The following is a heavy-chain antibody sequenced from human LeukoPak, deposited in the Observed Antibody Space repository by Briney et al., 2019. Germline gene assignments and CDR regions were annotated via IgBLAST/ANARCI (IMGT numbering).Heavy chain of an antibody. D-gene: IGHD3-16*02. CDR2: IRSKAYGGTT. J-gene: IGHJ4*02. V-gene: IGHV3-49*03. CDR3: TRERPYDYVWGGYRPSILGYFDY. CDR1: GFTFGDYA. Sequence: PGGSLRLSCTASGFTFGDYAMSWFRQAPGKGLEWVGFIRSKAYGGTTEYAASVKGRFTISRDDSKSIAYLQMNSLKTEDTAVYYCTRERPYDYVWGGYRPSILGYFDYWGQGTLVTVSS.